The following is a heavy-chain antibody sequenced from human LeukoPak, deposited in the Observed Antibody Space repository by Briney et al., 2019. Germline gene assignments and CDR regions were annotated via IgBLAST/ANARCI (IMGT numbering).Heavy chain of an antibody. V-gene: IGHV4-34*01. J-gene: IGHJ4*02. D-gene: IGHD5-18*01. CDR1: GGSLRGFY. Sequence: RSETLSLTCALYGGSLRGFYGSWIREPPGGGVEWIGEISHGGTTYYTPSLKGRFTISVDTSKSQFSLKLSSLTAADTAVYYCARGGLDTTRGGYFDYWGQGILVTVSS. CDR2: ISHGGTT. CDR3: ARGGLDTTRGGYFDY.